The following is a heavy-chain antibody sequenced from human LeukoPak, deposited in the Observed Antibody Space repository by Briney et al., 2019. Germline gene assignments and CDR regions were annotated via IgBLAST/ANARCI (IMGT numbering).Heavy chain of an antibody. CDR2: INHSGST. CDR1: GGSFSGYY. J-gene: IGHJ4*02. D-gene: IGHD3-3*01. Sequence: SETLSLTCAVYGGSFSGYYWSWIRQPPGKGLEWIGEINHSGSTNYNPSLKSRVTIPVDTSKNQFSLKLSSVTAADTAVYYCARHSTFFGVVIIKGRVRGPFDYWGQGTLVTVSS. CDR3: ARHSTFFGVVIIKGRVRGPFDY. V-gene: IGHV4-34*01.